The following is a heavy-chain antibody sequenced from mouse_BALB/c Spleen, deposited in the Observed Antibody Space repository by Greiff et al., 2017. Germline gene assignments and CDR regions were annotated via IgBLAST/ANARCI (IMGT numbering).Heavy chain of an antibody. CDR3: ASRSAWFAY. CDR1: GFTFSDYG. CDR2: ISNLAYSI. J-gene: IGHJ3*01. V-gene: IGHV5-15*02. Sequence: EVKLVESGGGLVQPGGSRKLSCAASGFTFSDYGMAWVRQAPGKGPEWVAFISNLAYSIYYADTVTGRFTISRENAKNTLYLEMSSLRSEDTAMYYCASRSAWFAYWGQGTLVTVSA.